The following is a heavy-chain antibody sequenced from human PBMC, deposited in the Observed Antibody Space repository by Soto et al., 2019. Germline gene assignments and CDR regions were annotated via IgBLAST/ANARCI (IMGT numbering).Heavy chain of an antibody. J-gene: IGHJ6*02. CDR2: INAGNGNT. Sequence: QVQLVQSGAEVKKPGASVKVSCKASGYTFTSYAMHWVRQAPGQRLEWMGWINAGNGNTKYSQKFQGRVTITRDTSASTAYMELSSLRSEDTAVYYCARGPGRGGWSLFTYYYYGMDVWGQGTTVTVSS. CDR3: ARGPGRGGWSLFTYYYYGMDV. V-gene: IGHV1-3*01. CDR1: GYTFTSYA. D-gene: IGHD2-21*01.